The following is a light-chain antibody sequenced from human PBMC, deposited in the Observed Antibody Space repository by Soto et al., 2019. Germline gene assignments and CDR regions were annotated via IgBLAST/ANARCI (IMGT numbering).Light chain of an antibody. V-gene: IGKV3-20*01. Sequence: EIVLTQSPGTLSLSPGERATLSCRARQSVSSSYLAWYQQKPGKAPRLLIYGASSRATGIPDRFSGSGSGTDFTLTISRLEPEDFAVYYCQQYGSSPKFGQGTKVEIK. J-gene: IGKJ1*01. CDR2: GAS. CDR3: QQYGSSPK. CDR1: QSVSSSY.